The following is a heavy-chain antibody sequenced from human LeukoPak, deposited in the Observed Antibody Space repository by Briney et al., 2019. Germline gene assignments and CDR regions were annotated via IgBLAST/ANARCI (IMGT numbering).Heavy chain of an antibody. Sequence: RSLRLSCAASGFTFSNYGMHWVRQAPGKGLEWVAVIWFDGINKYYADSVKGRFTISRDNSKNTLFLQMNSLRAVDTAVYYCATGATSGTEAFDMGGQGTMLTVSS. J-gene: IGHJ3*02. D-gene: IGHD1-26*01. CDR1: GFTFSNYG. V-gene: IGHV3-33*01. CDR2: IWFDGINK. CDR3: ATGATSGTEAFDM.